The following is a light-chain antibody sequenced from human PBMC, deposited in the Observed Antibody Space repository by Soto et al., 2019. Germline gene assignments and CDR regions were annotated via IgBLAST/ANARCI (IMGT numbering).Light chain of an antibody. CDR3: AAWDDSLNCYV. CDR2: SNN. V-gene: IGLV1-44*01. Sequence: QSVLTQPPSASGTPGQRVTISCSGSSSNIGSNTVNWYQQLPGTAPKLLIYSNNQRPSGVPDRFSGSKPGTSASLAISGLQSEDEADYYCAAWDDSLNCYVFGTGTKVTVL. CDR1: SSNIGSNT. J-gene: IGLJ1*01.